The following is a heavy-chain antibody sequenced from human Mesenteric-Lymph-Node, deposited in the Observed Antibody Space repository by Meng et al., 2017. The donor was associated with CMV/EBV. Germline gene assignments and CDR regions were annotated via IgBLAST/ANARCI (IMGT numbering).Heavy chain of an antibody. D-gene: IGHD1-7*01. Sequence: SETLSLTCTVSGGSVSSGRYYWSWIRQPPGKGLEWIGYIYYSGSTNYNPSLKSRVTISVDTSKNQFSLKLSSVTAADTAVYYCARDRAKNWNYHDAFDIWGQGTMVTVSS. V-gene: IGHV4-61*01. CDR1: GGSVSSGRYY. CDR3: ARDRAKNWNYHDAFDI. J-gene: IGHJ3*02. CDR2: IYYSGST.